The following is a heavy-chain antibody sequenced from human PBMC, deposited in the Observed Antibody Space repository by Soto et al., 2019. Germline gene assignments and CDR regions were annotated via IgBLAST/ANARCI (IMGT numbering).Heavy chain of an antibody. Sequence: GASVKVSCKASGYTFTSYGISWVRQAPGQGLEWMGWISAYNGNTNYAQKLQGRVTMTTDTSTSTAYMELRSLRSDDTAVYYFARDHADHYDFWSGYPYYFDYWGQGTLVTVSS. J-gene: IGHJ4*02. CDR3: ARDHADHYDFWSGYPYYFDY. D-gene: IGHD3-3*01. V-gene: IGHV1-18*01. CDR1: GYTFTSYG. CDR2: ISAYNGNT.